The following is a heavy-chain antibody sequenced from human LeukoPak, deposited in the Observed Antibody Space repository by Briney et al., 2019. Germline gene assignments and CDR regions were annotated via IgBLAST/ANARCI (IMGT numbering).Heavy chain of an antibody. D-gene: IGHD3-10*01. CDR1: GFTFSSYT. CDR2: ISTNGGDT. CDR3: VKDKETGLRGFFGY. Sequence: GGSLRLSCSASGFTFSSYTMHWVRQAPGKGLESVSGISTNGGDTYHADSVKGRFTISRDNSKNTLYLQMTSLRGEDTAVYYCVKDKETGLRGFFGYWGQGTLVTVSS. V-gene: IGHV3-64D*09. J-gene: IGHJ4*02.